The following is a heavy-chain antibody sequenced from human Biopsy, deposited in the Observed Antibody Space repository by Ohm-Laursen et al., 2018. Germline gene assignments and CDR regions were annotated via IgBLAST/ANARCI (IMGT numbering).Heavy chain of an antibody. CDR2: ITADNT. D-gene: IGHD2-21*02. V-gene: IGHV1-18*01. J-gene: IGHJ3*01. Sequence: ASVKVSCNTSGYTFSNYGINWVRQAPGQGLEWMGWITADNTNSAQKFQGRLTMTTDISTSTAYMDLKGLRSDDTAIYYCARAFGGAYYSYAFDLWGQGTLVTVSS. CDR1: GYTFSNYG. CDR3: ARAFGGAYYSYAFDL.